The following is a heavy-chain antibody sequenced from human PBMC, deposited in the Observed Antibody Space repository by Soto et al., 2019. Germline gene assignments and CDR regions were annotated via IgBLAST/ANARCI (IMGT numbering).Heavy chain of an antibody. CDR1: GFTFSYYW. V-gene: IGHV3-74*01. CDR3: ARGDRGAFDL. CDR2: IHSDGSST. Sequence: EVQLVESGGGLVRPGGSLRLSCAASGFTFSYYWMHWVRQAPGKGLVWVSRIHSDGSSTTYADFVKGRFIISRDNARNTVDLQMHSVRVEDTDVYYCARGDRGAFDLWGQGTVVTVSS. J-gene: IGHJ3*01. D-gene: IGHD1-26*01.